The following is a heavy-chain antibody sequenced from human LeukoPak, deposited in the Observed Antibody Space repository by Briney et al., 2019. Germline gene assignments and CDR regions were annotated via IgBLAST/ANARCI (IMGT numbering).Heavy chain of an antibody. J-gene: IGHJ4*02. D-gene: IGHD1-26*01. CDR3: ARMRSGSYLYYFDY. CDR1: SGSISSYY. V-gene: IGHV4-4*07. CDR2: IYTSGST. Sequence: SETLSLTRTVSSGSISSYYWSWIRQPAGKGLEWIGRIYTSGSTNYNPSLKSRVTMSVDTSKNQFSLKLSSVTAADTAVYYCARMRSGSYLYYFDYWGQGTLVTVSS.